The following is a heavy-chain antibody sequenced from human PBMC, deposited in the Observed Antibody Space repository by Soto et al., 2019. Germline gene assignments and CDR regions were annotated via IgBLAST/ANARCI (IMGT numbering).Heavy chain of an antibody. CDR3: ARDSIMYSSRETVRVGNWFDP. V-gene: IGHV6-1*01. CDR2: TYYRSKWYN. J-gene: IGHJ5*02. D-gene: IGHD6-13*01. CDR1: GDSVSSNSAA. Sequence: PSQTLSLTCAISGDSVSSNSAAWNWIRQSPSRGLEWLGRTYYRSKWYNDYAVSVKSRITINPDTSKNQFSLQLNSVTPEDTAVYYCARDSIMYSSRETVRVGNWFDPWGQGTLVTVSS.